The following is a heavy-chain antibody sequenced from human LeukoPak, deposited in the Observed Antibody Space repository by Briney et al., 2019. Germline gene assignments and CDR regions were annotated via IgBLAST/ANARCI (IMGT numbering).Heavy chain of an antibody. V-gene: IGHV3-23*01. J-gene: IGHJ4*02. CDR3: AKDNYPRYYYDSSGYSD. CDR1: GFTFTSYS. Sequence: GGSLRLSCAASGFTFTSYSMNWVRQAPGKGLEWVSAISGSGGSTYYADSVKGRFTISRDNSKNTLYLQMNSLRAEDTAVYYCAKDNYPRYYYDSSGYSDWGQGTLVTVSS. D-gene: IGHD3-22*01. CDR2: ISGSGGST.